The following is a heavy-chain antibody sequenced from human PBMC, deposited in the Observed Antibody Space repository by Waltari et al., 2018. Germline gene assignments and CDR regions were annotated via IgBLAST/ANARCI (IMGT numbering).Heavy chain of an antibody. Sequence: QVQLVQSGAEVKKPGSSVKVSCKASGGTFSSYAISWVRQAPGQGLEWMGRIIPIFGTANYAQKFQGRGTITADKSTSTAYMELSSLRSEDTAVYYCARSLRITMIARRYFDLWGRGTLVTVSS. CDR2: IIPIFGTA. CDR3: ARSLRITMIARRYFDL. V-gene: IGHV1-69*13. D-gene: IGHD3-22*01. CDR1: GGTFSSYA. J-gene: IGHJ2*01.